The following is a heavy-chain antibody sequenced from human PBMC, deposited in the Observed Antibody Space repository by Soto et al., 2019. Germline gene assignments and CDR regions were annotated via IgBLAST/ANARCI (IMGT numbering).Heavy chain of an antibody. CDR1: GITFSSYA. Sequence: QVQLVESGGGVVQPGRFLRFSCAASGITFSSYAMHWVRQAPGKGLEWVAVISYDGSNKYYADSVKGRFTISRDNSKNTLYLQMNSLRAEDTAVYYCARFGQGLSTDYWGQGTLVTVSS. D-gene: IGHD6-19*01. CDR2: ISYDGSNK. V-gene: IGHV3-30-3*01. CDR3: ARFGQGLSTDY. J-gene: IGHJ4*02.